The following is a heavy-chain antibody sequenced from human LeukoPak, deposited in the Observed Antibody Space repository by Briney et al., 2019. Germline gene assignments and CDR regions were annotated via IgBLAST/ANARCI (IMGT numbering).Heavy chain of an antibody. D-gene: IGHD3-22*01. CDR1: GYTFTSYG. CDR2: ISAYNGNT. CDR3: ARDGYYYDSSGYSDY. J-gene: IGHJ4*02. V-gene: IGHV1-18*01. Sequence: GASVKVSCKASGYTFTSYGVSWVRQAPGQGLEWMGWISAYNGNTNYAQKFQGRVTMTTDTSTSTAYMELRSLRSDDTAVYYCARDGYYYDSSGYSDYWGRGTLVTVSS.